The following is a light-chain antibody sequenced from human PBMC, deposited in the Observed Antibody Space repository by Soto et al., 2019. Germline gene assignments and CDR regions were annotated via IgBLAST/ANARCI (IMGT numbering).Light chain of an antibody. J-gene: IGKJ3*01. CDR1: QSLAGNY. CDR3: QQYVSKTT. Sequence: PGETATLSCRASQSLAGNYLAWYQQKPGQAPRLLISGASSRATGIPDRFSGSGSGTDFTLTISRLEPEDFAVYYCQQYVSKTTFGPGTKVDIK. CDR2: GAS. V-gene: IGKV3-20*01.